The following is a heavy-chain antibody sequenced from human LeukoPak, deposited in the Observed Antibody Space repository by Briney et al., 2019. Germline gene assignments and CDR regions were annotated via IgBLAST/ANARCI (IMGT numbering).Heavy chain of an antibody. CDR3: ARRLATTDFDY. CDR1: GGTFSSSA. V-gene: IGHV1-69*04. Sequence: SVKVSCKASGGTFSSSAINWVRQAPGQGLEWMGRIIPILGIANYAQKFQGRVTITADKSTSTAYMELSSLRSEDTAVYYCARRLATTDFDYWGQGTLVTVSS. J-gene: IGHJ4*02. D-gene: IGHD5-24*01. CDR2: IIPILGIA.